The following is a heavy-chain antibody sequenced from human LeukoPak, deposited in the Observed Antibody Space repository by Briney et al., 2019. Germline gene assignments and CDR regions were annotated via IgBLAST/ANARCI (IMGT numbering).Heavy chain of an antibody. D-gene: IGHD3-3*01. CDR2: INPNSGGT. CDR3: ARENLDGFDF. J-gene: IGHJ3*01. Sequence: ASVKVSCKASGYTFIAYYMHWLRQAPGQGLEWMGWINPNSGGTNYAQKFQGRVTMTRDTSISTAYMELSRLRSDDSAVYYCARENLDGFDFWGQGTMVTVSS. V-gene: IGHV1-2*02. CDR1: GYTFIAYY.